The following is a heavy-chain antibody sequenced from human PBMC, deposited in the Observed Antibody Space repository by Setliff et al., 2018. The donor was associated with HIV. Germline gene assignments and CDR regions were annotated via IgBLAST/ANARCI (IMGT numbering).Heavy chain of an antibody. CDR3: AACVLQSGGLTGSYPGGFDY. CDR2: INAFTGKT. Sequence: ASVKVSCKASGYTFSNYGLSWVRQAPGQGLAWVGWINAFTGKTHYAQDFQGGVTVTTGTSTDTSYMELRSLRSDDTAIYYCAACVLQSGGLTGSYPGGFDYWGQGSLVTVSS. CDR1: GYTFSNYG. D-gene: IGHD1-26*01. J-gene: IGHJ4*02. V-gene: IGHV1-18*01.